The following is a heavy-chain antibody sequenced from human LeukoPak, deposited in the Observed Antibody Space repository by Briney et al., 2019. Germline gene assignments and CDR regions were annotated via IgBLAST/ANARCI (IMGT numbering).Heavy chain of an antibody. Sequence: NPSETLSLTCTVSGGSISSYYWSWIRQPPGKGLEWIGYIYYSGSTNYNPSLKSRVTMSVDTSKNQFSLKLSSVTAAGTAVYCCARVNRLWFGEIRAFDIWGQGTMVTVSS. J-gene: IGHJ3*02. CDR1: GGSISSYY. CDR2: IYYSGST. CDR3: ARVNRLWFGEIRAFDI. D-gene: IGHD3-10*01. V-gene: IGHV4-59*12.